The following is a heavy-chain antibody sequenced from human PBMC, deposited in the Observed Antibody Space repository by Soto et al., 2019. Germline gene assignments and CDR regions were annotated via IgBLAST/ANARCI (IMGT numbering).Heavy chain of an antibody. CDR2: INWNGGST. Sequence: PGGSLKLSCASCGFAFAGYGMRWVSQVSGKGLEWVSGINWNGGSTGYADSVKGRFTISRDNAKNSLYLQMNSLRAEDTAVYYCARNDQLPYYYYYYGMDVWGQGT. CDR1: GFAFAGYG. J-gene: IGHJ6*02. D-gene: IGHD2-2*01. CDR3: ARNDQLPYYYYYYGMDV. V-gene: IGHV3-20*04.